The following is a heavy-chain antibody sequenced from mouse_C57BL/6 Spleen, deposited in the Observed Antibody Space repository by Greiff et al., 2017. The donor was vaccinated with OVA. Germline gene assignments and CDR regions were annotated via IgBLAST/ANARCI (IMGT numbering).Heavy chain of an antibody. CDR2: IDPSDSET. Sequence: VQLQQPGAELVRPGSSVKLSCKASGYTFTSYWMHWVKQRPIQGLEWIGNIDPSDSETHYNHKFKDKATLTVDKSSSTAYMQLSSLTSEDSAVYYCARRYYDNDGDAMDYWGQGTSVTVSS. CDR1: GYTFTSYW. V-gene: IGHV1-52*01. CDR3: ARRYYDNDGDAMDY. J-gene: IGHJ4*01. D-gene: IGHD2-4*01.